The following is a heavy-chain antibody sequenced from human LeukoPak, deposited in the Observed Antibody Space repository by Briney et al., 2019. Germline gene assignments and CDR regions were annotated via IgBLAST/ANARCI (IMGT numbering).Heavy chain of an antibody. J-gene: IGHJ4*02. Sequence: SETLSLTCTVSGGSISSGDYYWSWIRQPPGKGLEWIGYIYYSGSTYYNPSLKSRVTISVDRSKNQFSLKLSSVTAADTAVYYCARGGVVITLFDYWGQGTLVTVSS. V-gene: IGHV4-30-4*01. CDR3: ARGGVVITLFDY. CDR1: GGSISSGDYY. CDR2: IYYSGST. D-gene: IGHD3-22*01.